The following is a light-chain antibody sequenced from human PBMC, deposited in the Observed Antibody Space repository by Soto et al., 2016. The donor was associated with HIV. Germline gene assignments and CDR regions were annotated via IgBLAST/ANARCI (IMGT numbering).Light chain of an antibody. CDR3: QHYNNYLYT. CDR2: KAS. CDR1: QSVSTW. J-gene: IGKJ2*01. V-gene: IGKV1-5*03. Sequence: DIQMTQSPSTLSASVGDTVTLTCRASQSVSTWVAWYQQKPGKAPKLVIYKASLLPREVPSRFSGSGSGTEFTLTISGLQPEDFATYYCQHYNNYLYTFGPGTRVEIK.